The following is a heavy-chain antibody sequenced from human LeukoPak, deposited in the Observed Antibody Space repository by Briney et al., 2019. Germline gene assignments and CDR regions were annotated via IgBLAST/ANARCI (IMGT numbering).Heavy chain of an antibody. J-gene: IGHJ3*02. D-gene: IGHD2-2*02. V-gene: IGHV4-30-4*08. CDR1: GGSIISGDYY. CDR2: IYHNGDT. CDR3: ARAGVVPAAISRAFDI. Sequence: SQTLSLICIVSGGSIISGDYYWSWIRQPPGKGLEWIGYIYHNGDTYYNPSLKSRVSISVDTSKNQFSLKLSSVTAADTAVYYCARAGVVPAAISRAFDIWGQGSVVTVSS.